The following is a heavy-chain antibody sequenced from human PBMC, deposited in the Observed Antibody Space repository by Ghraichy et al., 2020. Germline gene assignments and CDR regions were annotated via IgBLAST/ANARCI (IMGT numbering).Heavy chain of an antibody. CDR3: ASGTSGSSLGY. CDR1: GFTFSSYW. D-gene: IGHD1-26*01. J-gene: IGHJ4*02. Sequence: GGSLRLSCAASGFTFSSYWMSWVRQAPGKGLEWVANIKQDGSEKYYVDSVKGRFTISRDNAKNSLYLQMNSLRAEDTAVYYCASGTSGSSLGYWGQGTLVTVSS. CDR2: IKQDGSEK. V-gene: IGHV3-7*01.